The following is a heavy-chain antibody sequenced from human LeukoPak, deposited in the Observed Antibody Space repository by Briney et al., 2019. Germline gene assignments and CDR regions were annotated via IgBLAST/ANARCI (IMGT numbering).Heavy chain of an antibody. CDR1: GFTFSTYG. J-gene: IGHJ5*02. D-gene: IGHD2-8*01. Sequence: GGSLRLSCAASGFTFSTYGMHWVRQAPGKGLEWVAFIRYDATNKYYADSVKGRFTISRDNSKNTLYLQMNSLRAEDTAVYYCAKDCTSGGFDPWGQGTLVTVSS. CDR3: AKDCTSGGFDP. V-gene: IGHV3-30*02. CDR2: IRYDATNK.